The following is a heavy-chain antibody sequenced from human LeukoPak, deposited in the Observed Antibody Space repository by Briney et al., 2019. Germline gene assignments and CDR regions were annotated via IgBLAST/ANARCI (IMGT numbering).Heavy chain of an antibody. Sequence: GGSLRLSCAASGFTFSSYSMNWVRQAPGKGLEWVSSISSSSSYIYYADSVKGRFTISRDNAKNSLYLQMNSLRAEDTAVYYCARDDTQYATYYFDYWGQGTLATVSS. CDR1: GFTFSSYS. D-gene: IGHD2-2*01. V-gene: IGHV3-21*01. J-gene: IGHJ4*02. CDR2: ISSSSSYI. CDR3: ARDDTQYATYYFDY.